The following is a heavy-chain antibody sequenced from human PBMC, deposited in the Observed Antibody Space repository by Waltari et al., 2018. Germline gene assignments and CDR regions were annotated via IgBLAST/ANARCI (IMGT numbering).Heavy chain of an antibody. CDR1: GFSFSNYG. CDR3: AKVLVSTVTAAPLFDH. Sequence: EVQLLESGGGLVEPGGSLRLSCAASGFSFSNYGISWVRQAPGKGLYWVSSISNTGLSTYYADSVKGRFTISRDNSKNTLYLQMDSLRAEDTALYYCAKVLVSTVTAAPLFDHWGQGTLVTVSS. D-gene: IGHD4-17*01. CDR2: ISNTGLST. V-gene: IGHV3-23*01. J-gene: IGHJ4*02.